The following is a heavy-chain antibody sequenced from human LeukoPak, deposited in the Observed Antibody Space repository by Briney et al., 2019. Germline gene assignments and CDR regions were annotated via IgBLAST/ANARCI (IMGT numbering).Heavy chain of an antibody. J-gene: IGHJ3*02. CDR2: IHDSGST. CDR3: ARSLYRYGADASDI. V-gene: IGHV4-30-4*07. D-gene: IGHD5-18*01. Sequence: SETLSLTCVVSGDSISSGGYSWSWIRQTPGKGLEWIAYIHDSGSTYNNPSLKSRLSISIDTSKNQFSLKLNSVTAADTAVYYCARSLYRYGADASDIWGQGTMVTVSS. CDR1: GDSISSGGYS.